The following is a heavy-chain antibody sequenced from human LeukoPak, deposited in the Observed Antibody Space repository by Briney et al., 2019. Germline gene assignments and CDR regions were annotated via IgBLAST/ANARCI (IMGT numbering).Heavy chain of an antibody. CDR3: ARDPTGVYHQNWFDP. Sequence: SETLSLPCSVSGYSISSGYDWGWIRQPPGKGLEWIGSIYHSGSTYYNPSLKSRVTISVDTSKNQFSLKLSSVTAADTAVYYCARDPTGVYHQNWFDPWGQGTLVTVSS. V-gene: IGHV4-38-2*02. D-gene: IGHD7-27*01. J-gene: IGHJ5*02. CDR2: IYHSGST. CDR1: GYSISSGYD.